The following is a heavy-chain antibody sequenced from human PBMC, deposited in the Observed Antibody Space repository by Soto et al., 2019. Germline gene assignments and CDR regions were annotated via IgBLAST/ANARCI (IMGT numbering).Heavy chain of an antibody. Sequence: PSQTLSLTCVISGDSVSSNSAAWNWIRQSPSRGLKWLGRTYYRSKWYNDYAVSVKSRITINPDTSKNQFSLQLNSVTPEDTAVYYCARGKIWGSYRNYYYYYYMDVWGKGTTVTVSS. J-gene: IGHJ6*03. CDR3: ARGKIWGSYRNYYYYYYMDV. D-gene: IGHD3-16*02. CDR1: GDSVSSNSAA. V-gene: IGHV6-1*01. CDR2: TYYRSKWYN.